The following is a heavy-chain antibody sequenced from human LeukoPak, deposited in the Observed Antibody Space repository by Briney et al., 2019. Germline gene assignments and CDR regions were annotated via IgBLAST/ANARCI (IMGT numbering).Heavy chain of an antibody. V-gene: IGHV3-53*01. CDR3: ASSSGYDFFFDAFDI. CDR2: IYSGGST. J-gene: IGHJ3*02. Sequence: GGSLRLSCAASGFTVSSNYMSWVRQAPGKGLEWVSVIYSGGSTYYADSVKGRFTISRDNSKNTLYLQMNSLRAEDTAVYYCASSSGYDFFFDAFDIWGQGTMVTVSS. CDR1: GFTVSSNY. D-gene: IGHD5-12*01.